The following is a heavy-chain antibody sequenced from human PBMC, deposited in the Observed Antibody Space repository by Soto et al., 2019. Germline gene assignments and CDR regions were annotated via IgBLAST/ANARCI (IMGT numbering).Heavy chain of an antibody. Sequence: EVQLLESGGGLVQPGGSPRLSCAASGFTFSSYAMSWVRQAPGKGLEWVSAISGSGGSTYYADSVKGRFTISRDNSKNTLYLQMNSLRAEDTAVYYCAKDKVARSIFFDYWGQGTLVTVSS. D-gene: IGHD5-12*01. J-gene: IGHJ4*02. V-gene: IGHV3-23*01. CDR3: AKDKVARSIFFDY. CDR2: ISGSGGST. CDR1: GFTFSSYA.